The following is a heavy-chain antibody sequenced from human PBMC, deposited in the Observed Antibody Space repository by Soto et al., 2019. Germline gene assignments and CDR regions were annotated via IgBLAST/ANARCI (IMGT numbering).Heavy chain of an antibody. Sequence: QVQLVQSGAEVKKPGASVKVSCKTSGYTFTTYGISWVRQAPGQGLEWMGWISTYNGNTKYAQKRQGRVTMTADTSTSTADMGLRSLKADDTAVYYCTRGWFWVFVYSFDYWGQGTLVTVSS. V-gene: IGHV1-18*01. CDR2: ISTYNGNT. CDR3: TRGWFWVFVYSFDY. J-gene: IGHJ4*02. D-gene: IGHD3-10*01. CDR1: GYTFTTYG.